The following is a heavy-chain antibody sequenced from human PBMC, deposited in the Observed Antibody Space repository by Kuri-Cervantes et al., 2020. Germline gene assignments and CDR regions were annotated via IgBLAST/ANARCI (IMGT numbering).Heavy chain of an antibody. V-gene: IGHV3-23*01. CDR2: ITGSGDIT. J-gene: IGHJ4*02. CDR1: GFTFSNYA. CDR3: AKGNVGYYFDY. D-gene: IGHD2-15*01. Sequence: GGSLRLSCSASGFTFSNYAMSWVRQAPGRGLEWVSAITGSGDITYYADSVKGRFTISRDNSKNTLYLQLNSLRAEDTAVYYCAKGNVGYYFDYWGQGTLVTVSS.